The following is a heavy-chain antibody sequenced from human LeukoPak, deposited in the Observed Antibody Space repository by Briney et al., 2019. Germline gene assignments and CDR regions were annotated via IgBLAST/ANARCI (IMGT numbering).Heavy chain of an antibody. CDR3: ARDPTQKFGGVLWGRVAFDL. D-gene: IGHD3-16*01. Sequence: SETLSLTCTVSGGSISSSSYYWGWIRQPPGKGLEWIGEINHSGSTNYNPSLKSRVTISVDTSKKQFSLKLSSVTAADTAVYYCARDPTQKFGGVLWGRVAFDLWGQGTMVTVSS. CDR2: INHSGST. CDR1: GGSISSSSYY. J-gene: IGHJ3*01. V-gene: IGHV4-39*07.